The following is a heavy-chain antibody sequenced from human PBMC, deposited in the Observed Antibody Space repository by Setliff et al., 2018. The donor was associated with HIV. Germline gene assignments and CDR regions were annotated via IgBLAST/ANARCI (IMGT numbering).Heavy chain of an antibody. J-gene: IGHJ4*02. Sequence: GASVKVSCKVSGYTLTKLSMHWVRQAPEKGLEWMGGFDPELGETFFAQNFRGRLTMTQDTSTDTAYMELTSLRSDDTAMYYCATDNREGVGTPYYFDYWGPGTQVTVSS. CDR1: GYTLTKLS. D-gene: IGHD1-26*01. CDR3: ATDNREGVGTPYYFDY. V-gene: IGHV1-24*01. CDR2: FDPELGET.